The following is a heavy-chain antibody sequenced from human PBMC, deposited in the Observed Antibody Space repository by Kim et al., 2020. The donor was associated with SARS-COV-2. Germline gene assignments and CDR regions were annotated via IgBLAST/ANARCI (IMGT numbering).Heavy chain of an antibody. D-gene: IGHD2-15*01. J-gene: IGHJ4*02. CDR2: ISYDGSNK. CDR3: AKDFQGYCSGGSCYWGDY. V-gene: IGHV3-30*18. Sequence: GGSLRLSCAASGFTFSSYGMHWVRQAPGKGLEWVVVISYDGSNKYYADSVKGRFTISRDNSKNTLYLQMNSLRAEDTAVYYCAKDFQGYCSGGSCYWGDYWGQGTLVTVSS. CDR1: GFTFSSYG.